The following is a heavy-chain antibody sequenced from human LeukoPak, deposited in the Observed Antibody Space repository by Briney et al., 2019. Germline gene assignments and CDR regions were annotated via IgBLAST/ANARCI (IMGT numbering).Heavy chain of an antibody. CDR3: AKSRNFDWLPSDY. V-gene: IGHV3-23*01. CDR1: GITLSNYG. J-gene: IGHJ4*02. CDR2: ISGSGGTT. Sequence: PGGSLRLSCAVSGITLSNYGMSWVRQAPGKGLEWVAGISGSGGTTNYADSVKGRFTISRDNPKNTLFLHMNSLRAEDTALYYCAKSRNFDWLPSDYWGQGTLVTVSS. D-gene: IGHD3-9*01.